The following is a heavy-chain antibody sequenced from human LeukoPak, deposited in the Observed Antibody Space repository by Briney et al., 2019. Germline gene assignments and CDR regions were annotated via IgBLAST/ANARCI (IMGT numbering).Heavy chain of an antibody. CDR3: ARTAVNTIFGVWFDP. CDR1: GYTFTGYY. CDR2: INPNSGGT. J-gene: IGHJ5*02. D-gene: IGHD3-3*01. V-gene: IGHV1-2*02. Sequence: ASVKVSCKASGYTFTGYYMHWVRQAPGQGLEWMGWINPNSGGTNYAQKFQGRVTMTRDTSISTAYMELSRLRSDDTAVYYCARTAVNTIFGVWFDPWGQGTLVTVSS.